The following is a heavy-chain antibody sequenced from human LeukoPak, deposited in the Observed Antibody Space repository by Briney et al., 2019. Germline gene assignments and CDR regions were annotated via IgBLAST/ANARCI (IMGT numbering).Heavy chain of an antibody. D-gene: IGHD1-20*01. CDR2: IYPGDSDT. CDR3: ARLSGNGYYSDY. V-gene: IGHV5-51*01. J-gene: IGHJ4*02. Sequence: AESLKISCKGSGYRFSNFWIGWVRQMPGKGLEWMGIIYPGDSDTRYSPSFQGQVTISADKSISTAYLQWSSLKASDTAMYYCARLSGNGYYSDYWGQGTLVTVSS. CDR1: GYRFSNFW.